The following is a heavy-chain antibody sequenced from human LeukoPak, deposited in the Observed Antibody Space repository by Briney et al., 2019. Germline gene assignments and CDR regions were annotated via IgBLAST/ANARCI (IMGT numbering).Heavy chain of an antibody. Sequence: SETLSLTCTVSGGSISSYYWSWIRQPPGKGLEWIGYIYYSGSTNYNPSLKSRVTISVDTSKNQLSLKLSSVTAADTAVYYCASSEYSSSSPDYWGQGTLVTVSS. J-gene: IGHJ4*02. CDR3: ASSEYSSSSPDY. CDR2: IYYSGST. CDR1: GGSISSYY. D-gene: IGHD6-6*01. V-gene: IGHV4-59*01.